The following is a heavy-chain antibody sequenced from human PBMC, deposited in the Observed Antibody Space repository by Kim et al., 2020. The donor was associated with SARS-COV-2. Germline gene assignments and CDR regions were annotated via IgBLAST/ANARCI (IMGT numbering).Heavy chain of an antibody. Sequence: ASVKVSCKASGYTFTSYAMHWVRQAPGQRLEWMGWINAGNGNTKYSQKFQGRVTITRDTSASTAYMELSSLRSEDTAVYYCARLSPASTTMITFGGPSTTTIRSLDYWGQGTLVTVSS. J-gene: IGHJ4*02. CDR3: ARLSPASTTMITFGGPSTTTIRSLDY. V-gene: IGHV1-3*01. D-gene: IGHD3-16*01. CDR2: INAGNGNT. CDR1: GYTFTSYA.